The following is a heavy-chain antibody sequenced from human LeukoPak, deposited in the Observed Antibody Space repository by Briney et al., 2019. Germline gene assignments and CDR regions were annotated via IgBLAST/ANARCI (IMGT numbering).Heavy chain of an antibody. CDR3: ARGNCSSTSCHDAFDI. J-gene: IGHJ3*02. Sequence: ASVKVSCKASGYTFTSYYMHWVRQAPGQGLEWMGIINPSGGSTSYAQKFQVRVTMTRDASTSTVYMELSSLRSEDTAVYYCARGNCSSTSCHDAFDIWGQGTMVTVSS. V-gene: IGHV1-46*01. CDR2: INPSGGST. D-gene: IGHD2-2*01. CDR1: GYTFTSYY.